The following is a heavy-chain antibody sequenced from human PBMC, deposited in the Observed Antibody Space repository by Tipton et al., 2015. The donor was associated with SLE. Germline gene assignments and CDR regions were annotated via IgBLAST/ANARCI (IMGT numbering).Heavy chain of an antibody. CDR3: ARRGRTGDRVDAFDI. J-gene: IGHJ3*02. Sequence: QSGAEVKKPGESLKISCKGSGYSFTTYWIAWVRQMPGKGLEWMGIIYPGDSDTRYSPSFQGQVTISADKSISTAYLQWSSLKASDTAMYYCARRGRTGDRVDAFDIWGQGTMVTVSS. CDR2: IYPGDSDT. D-gene: IGHD7-27*01. V-gene: IGHV5-51*03. CDR1: GYSFTTYW.